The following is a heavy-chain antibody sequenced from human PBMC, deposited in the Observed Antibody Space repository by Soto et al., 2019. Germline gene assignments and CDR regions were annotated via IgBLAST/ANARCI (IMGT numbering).Heavy chain of an antibody. J-gene: IGHJ3*02. CDR3: ARDTSLYCSGGSCYLYNDAFDI. CDR1: GYTFTSYG. Sequence: GASVKVSCKASGYTFTSYGISWVRQAPGQGLEWMGWISAYNGNTNYAQKLQGRVTMTTDTSTSTAYMELRGLRSDDTAVYYCARDTSLYCSGGSCYLYNDAFDIWGQGTMVTVSS. V-gene: IGHV1-18*01. D-gene: IGHD2-15*01. CDR2: ISAYNGNT.